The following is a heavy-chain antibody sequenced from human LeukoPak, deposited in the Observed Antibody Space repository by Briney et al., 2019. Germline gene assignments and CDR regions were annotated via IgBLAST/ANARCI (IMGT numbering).Heavy chain of an antibody. V-gene: IGHV3-21*01. J-gene: IGHJ4*02. Sequence: PGGSLRLSCAASGFTVSSNYMSWVRQAPGKGLEWVSSIRSSSSYIYYADSLKGRFTISRDNAKNSLYLQMNSLRAEDSAVYYCARDGPSIAADFDCWGQGTLVTVSS. CDR1: GFTVSSNY. CDR2: IRSSSSYI. D-gene: IGHD6-6*01. CDR3: ARDGPSIAADFDC.